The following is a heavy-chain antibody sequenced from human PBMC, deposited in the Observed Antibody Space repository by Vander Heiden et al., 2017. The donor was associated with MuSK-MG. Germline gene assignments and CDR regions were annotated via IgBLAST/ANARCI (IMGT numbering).Heavy chain of an antibody. V-gene: IGHV3-30*04. CDR1: GFTFSSYA. CDR2: ISYDGRNK. CDR3: ARDDYQY. J-gene: IGHJ4*02. Sequence: QVQLVESGGGVVQPGRSLRLSCAASGFTFSSYAMHWVRQAPGKGLEWVAVISYDGRNKYYADSVKGRFTISRDNSKNTLYLQMNSLRAEDTAVYYCARDDYQYWGQGTLVTVSS. D-gene: IGHD4-17*01.